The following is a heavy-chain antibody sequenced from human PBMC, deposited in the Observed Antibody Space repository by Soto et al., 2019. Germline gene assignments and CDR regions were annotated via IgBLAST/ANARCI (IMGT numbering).Heavy chain of an antibody. J-gene: IGHJ5*02. D-gene: IGHD2-8*02. CDR2: ICSDGKT. CDR3: ARDYTAGHIGNP. Sequence: GGSLRLSCGASGFTVSSNYMSWVRQAPGMGLEWVAIICSDGKTYYADSAKGRFTISRDISKNTVYLQMNSLRAEDTAVYYCARDYTAGHIGNPWGQGTLVTVSS. V-gene: IGHV3-53*01. CDR1: GFTVSSNY.